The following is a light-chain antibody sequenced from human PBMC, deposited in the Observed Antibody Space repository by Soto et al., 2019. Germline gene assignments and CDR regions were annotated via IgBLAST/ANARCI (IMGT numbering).Light chain of an antibody. Sequence: EIVLTQSPGTLSLSPGERSTLSCRASQSVSSSSLAWYQQKPGQAPRLLIYGASSRATGIPDRFSGSGSGTDFTLTISRLEPEDSAVYYCQQYASSPRTFGRGTKVDI. CDR3: QQYASSPRT. J-gene: IGKJ1*01. CDR1: QSVSSSS. V-gene: IGKV3-20*01. CDR2: GAS.